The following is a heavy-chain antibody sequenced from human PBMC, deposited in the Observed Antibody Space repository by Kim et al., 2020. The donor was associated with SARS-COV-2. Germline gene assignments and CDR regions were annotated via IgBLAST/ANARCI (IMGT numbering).Heavy chain of an antibody. V-gene: IGHV5-51*01. J-gene: IGHJ5*02. CDR1: GYSFTSYW. D-gene: IGHD2-2*01. CDR3: ARLSRIHPGRTGWFDP. Sequence: GESLQISCKGSGYSFTSYWIGWVRQMPGKGLEWMGIIYPGDSDTRYSPSFQGQVTISADKSISTAYLQWSSLKASDTAMYYCARLSRIHPGRTGWFDPWGQGTLVTVSS. CDR2: IYPGDSDT.